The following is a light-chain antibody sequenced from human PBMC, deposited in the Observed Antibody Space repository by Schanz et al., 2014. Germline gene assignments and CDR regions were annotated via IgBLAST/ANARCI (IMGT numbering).Light chain of an antibody. CDR2: DVS. CDR3: GSYTSSSTPWV. V-gene: IGLV2-14*01. J-gene: IGLJ3*02. Sequence: QSALTQPASVSGSPGQSITISCTGTSSDVGGYNYVSWYQQHPGKAPKVMIYDVSNRPSGVSNRFSGSKSGNTASLTISGLQAEDEADYYCGSYTSSSTPWVFGGGTKLTVL. CDR1: SSDVGGYNY.